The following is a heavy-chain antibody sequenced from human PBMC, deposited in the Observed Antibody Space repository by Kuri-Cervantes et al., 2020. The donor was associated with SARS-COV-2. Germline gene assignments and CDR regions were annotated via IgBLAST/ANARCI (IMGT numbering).Heavy chain of an antibody. V-gene: IGHV5-10-1*01. CDR3: ARALIVVVPAANSVEAAAHMQTYYYYGMDV. J-gene: IGHJ6*02. Sequence: GGSLRLSCKGSGYSFTSYWISWVRQMPGKGLEWMGRIDPSDSYTNYSPSFQGHVTISADKSISTAYLQWSSLKASDTAMYYCARALIVVVPAANSVEAAAHMQTYYYYGMDVCGQGSTVTVSS. CDR1: GYSFTSYW. CDR2: IDPSDSYT. D-gene: IGHD2-2*01.